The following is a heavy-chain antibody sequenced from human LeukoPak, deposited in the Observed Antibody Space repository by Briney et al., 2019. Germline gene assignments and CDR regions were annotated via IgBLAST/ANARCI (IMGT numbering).Heavy chain of an antibody. CDR2: IYYSGST. Sequence: SETLSLTCTVSGGSISSSSYYWGWIRQPPGKGLEWIGYIYYSGSTNYNPSLKSRVTISVDTSKNQFSLKLSSVTAADTAVYYCARANFGVVTAGFDYWGQGTLVTVSS. D-gene: IGHD3-3*01. CDR1: GGSISSSSYY. J-gene: IGHJ4*02. V-gene: IGHV4-61*05. CDR3: ARANFGVVTAGFDY.